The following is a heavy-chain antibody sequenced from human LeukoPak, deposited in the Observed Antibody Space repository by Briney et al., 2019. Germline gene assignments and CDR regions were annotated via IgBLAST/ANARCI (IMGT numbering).Heavy chain of an antibody. J-gene: IGHJ4*02. CDR1: GYTFTSYG. Sequence: GASVKVSCKASGYTFTSYGISWVRQAPGQGLEWMGWISAYNGNTNYAQKLQGRVTMTTDTSTSTAYMELRSLRSDDTAVYYCARTSDVPLAAALGEDYWGQGTLVTVSS. CDR2: ISAYNGNT. V-gene: IGHV1-18*01. D-gene: IGHD2-2*01. CDR3: ARTSDVPLAAALGEDY.